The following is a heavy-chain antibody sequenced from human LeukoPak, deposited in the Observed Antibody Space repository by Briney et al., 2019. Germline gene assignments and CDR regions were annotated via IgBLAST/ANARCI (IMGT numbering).Heavy chain of an antibody. CDR3: ARRRAVAGTYYFDH. CDR1: GYSFTSYW. J-gene: IGHJ4*02. CDR2: IYPGDSNT. D-gene: IGHD6-19*01. Sequence: GESLKISFQGSGYSFTSYWIGWVRQMPGKGLEWMGLIYPGDSNTRYSPSFQGQVTISADKSITTAYLQWSSLKASDTAIYYCARRRAVAGTYYFDHWGQGTLVTVSS. V-gene: IGHV5-51*01.